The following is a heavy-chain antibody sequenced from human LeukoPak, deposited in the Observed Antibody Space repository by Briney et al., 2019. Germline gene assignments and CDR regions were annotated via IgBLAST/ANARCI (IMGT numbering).Heavy chain of an antibody. CDR1: GLTFSSYS. CDR3: ARGFCSGGTCYRVTGTFDV. CDR2: ISSFSGTI. V-gene: IGHV3-48*02. D-gene: IGHD2-15*01. J-gene: IGHJ3*01. Sequence: GGSLRLSCAASGLTFSSYSMNWVRQAPGKGLEWVAYISSFSGTIYYADSVKGRFTISRDNAKNSLYLQMNSLRDEDTAVYFCARGFCSGGTCYRVTGTFDVWGLGTMVTVSS.